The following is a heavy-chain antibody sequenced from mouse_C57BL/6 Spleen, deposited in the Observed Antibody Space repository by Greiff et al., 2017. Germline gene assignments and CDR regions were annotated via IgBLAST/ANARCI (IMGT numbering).Heavy chain of an antibody. CDR1: GFTFTDYY. V-gene: IGHV7-3*01. D-gene: IGHD1-1*01. CDR3: ARHGSSFDY. CDR2: IRNKANGYTT. Sequence: VQLKQSGGGLVQPGGSLSLSCAASGFTFTDYYMSWVRQPPGKALEWLGFIRNKANGYTTEYSASVKGRFTISRDNSQSILYLQMNALRAEDSATYYCARHGSSFDYWGQGTTLTVSS. J-gene: IGHJ2*01.